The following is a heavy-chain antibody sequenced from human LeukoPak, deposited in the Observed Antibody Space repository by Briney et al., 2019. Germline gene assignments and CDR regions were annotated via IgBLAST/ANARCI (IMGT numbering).Heavy chain of an antibody. V-gene: IGHV4-34*01. Sequence: SETLSLTCAVYGGSFSGYYWSWIRQPPGKGLEWIGEINHSGSTNYNPSLKRRVTISVDTSKNQFSLKLSSVTAADTAVYYCAREYITDIVVVPAAQPYNWFDPWGQGTLVTVSS. CDR2: INHSGST. D-gene: IGHD2-2*01. J-gene: IGHJ5*02. CDR3: AREYITDIVVVPAAQPYNWFDP. CDR1: GGSFSGYY.